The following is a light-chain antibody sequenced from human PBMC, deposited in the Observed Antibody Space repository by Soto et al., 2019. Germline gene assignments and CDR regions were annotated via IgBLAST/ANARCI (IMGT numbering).Light chain of an antibody. CDR2: ESS. CDR1: QRVSGGF. V-gene: IGKV3D-20*02. CDR3: QQSYSTRT. J-gene: IGKJ1*01. Sequence: DIVLTQSPATLSLSPGERATLYCGASQRVSGGFLDWYQQKPGQAPRLLIYESSHRATGIAARFSGSASVTDFPLTISLLQPEVFATYCRQQSYSTRTFGQGTKVDI.